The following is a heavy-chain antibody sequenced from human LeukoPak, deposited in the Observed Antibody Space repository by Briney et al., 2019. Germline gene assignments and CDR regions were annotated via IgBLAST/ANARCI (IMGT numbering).Heavy chain of an antibody. Sequence: GGSLRLSCAASGFTFSSYSMNWAARPRGKGRRGVSSISSSSSYIYYADPVKGRFTISRDNAKNSLYLQMNSLRAEDTAVYYCARERWDTAYVGFDYWGREPWSPSPQ. CDR2: ISSSSSYI. D-gene: IGHD5-18*01. CDR1: GFTFSSYS. CDR3: ARERWDTAYVGFDY. J-gene: IGHJ4*02. V-gene: IGHV3-21*01.